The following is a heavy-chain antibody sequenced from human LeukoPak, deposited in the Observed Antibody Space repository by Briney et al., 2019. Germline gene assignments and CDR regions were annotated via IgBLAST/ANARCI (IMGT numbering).Heavy chain of an antibody. CDR3: ARAPITSLFYFDY. V-gene: IGHV3-20*04. Sequence: GGSLRLSCTASGFAFDEHGMSWVRQVPGEGLEWVSGRSGGSTGYADPLRGRFTISRDNAKNSLYLQMDSLRAEDTALYYCARAPITSLFYFDYWGQGTLVTVSS. CDR2: RSGGST. J-gene: IGHJ4*02. D-gene: IGHD2-2*01. CDR1: GFAFDEHG.